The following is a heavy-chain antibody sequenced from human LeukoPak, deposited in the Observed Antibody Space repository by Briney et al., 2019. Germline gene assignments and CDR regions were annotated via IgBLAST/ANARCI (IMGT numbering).Heavy chain of an antibody. V-gene: IGHV3-33*01. CDR3: ARASGAYPSDFDY. CDR2: IWYDGSNK. J-gene: IGHJ4*02. CDR1: GFTFSTYV. D-gene: IGHD4/OR15-4a*01. Sequence: GGSLRLSCAASGFTFSTYVMHWVRQAPGKGLEWVAIIWYDGSNKYYADSVKGRFTISRDNSKNTLYLQMNSLRAEDTAVYYCARASGAYPSDFDYWGQGTLVTVSS.